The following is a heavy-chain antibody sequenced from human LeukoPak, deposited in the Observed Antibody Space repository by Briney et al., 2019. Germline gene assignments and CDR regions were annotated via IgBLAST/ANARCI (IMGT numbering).Heavy chain of an antibody. CDR3: VRDRFVVVSAAMSEEGGDNWFDP. CDR1: GFTFSSYW. J-gene: IGHJ5*02. CDR2: INSDGRST. Sequence: PGGSLRLSCAASGFTFSSYWMHWVRQAPGKGLVWVSRINSDGRSTSYADYVKGRFTTSRDNTKNTLYLQMNSLRAEDTAVYYCVRDRFVVVSAAMSEEGGDNWFDPWGQGTLVTVSS. D-gene: IGHD2-2*01. V-gene: IGHV3-74*01.